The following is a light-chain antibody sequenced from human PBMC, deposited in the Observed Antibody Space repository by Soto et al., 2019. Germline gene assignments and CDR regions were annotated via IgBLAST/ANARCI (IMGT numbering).Light chain of an antibody. CDR1: QSVSSY. V-gene: IGKV3-11*01. CDR2: DAS. J-gene: IGKJ1*01. CDR3: QQYGSSGT. Sequence: EIVLTQSPATLSLSPGARATLSCRASQSVSSYLAWYQQKPGQAPSLLIYDASNRATGIPARFSGSGSGTEFTLTISRLEPEDFAVDYCQQYGSSGTFGQGTKVDIK.